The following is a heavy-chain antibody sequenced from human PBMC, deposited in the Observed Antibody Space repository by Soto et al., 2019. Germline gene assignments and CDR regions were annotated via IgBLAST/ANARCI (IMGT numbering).Heavy chain of an antibody. CDR3: ARMIRRIRIFEVGPYYYGMDV. Sequence: SGPTLVNPTQTLTLTCSFSGFSLSTTGVGVGWLRQPPGKALEWLALVYWDDDKRYSPSLKTSLTITKDTSKNQVVLAMTNMDPVDTATFYCARMIRRIRIFEVGPYYYGMDVWGQGTTVTVSS. CDR2: VYWDDDK. D-gene: IGHD3-3*01. V-gene: IGHV2-5*02. CDR1: GFSLSTTGVG. J-gene: IGHJ6*02.